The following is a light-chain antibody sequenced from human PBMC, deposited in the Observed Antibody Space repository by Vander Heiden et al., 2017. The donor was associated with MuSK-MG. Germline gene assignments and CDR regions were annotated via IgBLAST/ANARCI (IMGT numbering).Light chain of an antibody. Sequence: QSALTQPASVSGSSGQSITLLCTGTSSGGGSSHLVFWYPHHPGKTPNLMVSEVDQRASGVSNRFSGSKSGNTASLTISGLQSEDEADYYCCSYVNSSTLAVFGGGTKLTVL. CDR3: CSYVNSSTLAV. CDR1: SSGGGSSHL. J-gene: IGLJ3*02. CDR2: EVD. V-gene: IGLV2-23*02.